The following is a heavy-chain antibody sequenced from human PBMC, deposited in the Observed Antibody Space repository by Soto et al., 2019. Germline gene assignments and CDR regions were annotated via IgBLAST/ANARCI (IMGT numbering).Heavy chain of an antibody. Sequence: EVQLAESGGGLVQPGGSLRLSCAVSGFTFSNYWMHWVRQAPGKGLVWVSRIDRDGGRTDYADSVKGRFTISRDDANNMLYVQRNRLRAEDTAVYYWARGGSGAYGDYYGMDVWGQGTTVTVSS. D-gene: IGHD1-26*01. CDR3: ARGGSGAYGDYYGMDV. CDR1: GFTFSNYW. CDR2: IDRDGGRT. J-gene: IGHJ6*02. V-gene: IGHV3-74*02.